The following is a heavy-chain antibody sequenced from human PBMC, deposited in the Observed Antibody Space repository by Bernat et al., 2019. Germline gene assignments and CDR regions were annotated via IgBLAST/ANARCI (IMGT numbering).Heavy chain of an antibody. CDR1: GFTFSSYG. D-gene: IGHD3-16*01. CDR2: IWYDGSNK. V-gene: IGHV3-33*01. J-gene: IGHJ4*02. CDR3: ARGGFGGYLRPYYFDY. Sequence: VQLLESGGGLVQPGGSLRLSCAASGFTFSSYGMHWVRQAPGKGLEWVAVIWYDGSNKYYADSVKGRFTISRDNSKNTLYLQMNSLRAEDTAVYYCARGGFGGYLRPYYFDYWGQGTLVTVSS.